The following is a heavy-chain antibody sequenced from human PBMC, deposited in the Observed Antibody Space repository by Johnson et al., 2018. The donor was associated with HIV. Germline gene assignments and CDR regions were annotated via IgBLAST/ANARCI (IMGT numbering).Heavy chain of an antibody. CDR3: ARVIDQYFDSILDDAFDI. CDR1: GFTVSSNH. V-gene: IGHV3-66*01. Sequence: VQLVESGGGVVQPGRSLRLSCAASGFTVSSNHMRWVRQAPGKGLEWVSVIYSGGSTYYADSVKGRFTISRDNSKNSLYLQMNSLRDEDTAVYYCARVIDQYFDSILDDAFDIWGQGTLVTVSS. D-gene: IGHD3-22*01. J-gene: IGHJ3*02. CDR2: IYSGGST.